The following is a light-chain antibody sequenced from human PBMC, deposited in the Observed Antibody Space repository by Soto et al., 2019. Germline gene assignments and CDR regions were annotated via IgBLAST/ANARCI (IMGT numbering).Light chain of an antibody. CDR2: GGV. Sequence: EIVMTQYPASVSVSPGETVTLSCRASENIGSTLGWYQQKPSQAPRLVIYGGVARATDVPGRFSGSGSGTDYTLTISSLQSEDFAVYYCQQYFNWPLTFGQGTKVDSK. CDR3: QQYFNWPLT. CDR1: ENIGST. J-gene: IGKJ1*01. V-gene: IGKV3-15*01.